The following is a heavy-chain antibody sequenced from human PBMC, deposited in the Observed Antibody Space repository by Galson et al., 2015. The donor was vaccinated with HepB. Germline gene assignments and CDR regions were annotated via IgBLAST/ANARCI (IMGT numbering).Heavy chain of an antibody. CDR1: GYTFSSYG. D-gene: IGHD3-22*01. J-gene: IGHJ5*02. CDR2: ISGYNGNT. Sequence: SVKVSCKAFGYTFSSYGITWVRQAPGQGLEWMGWISGYNGNTNYAQRFQGRVTVTTDTSTSTAYMELRSLRSDDTAVYYCARAMYYYETSGYNPNNWFDPWGQGTLVTVSS. V-gene: IGHV1-18*01. CDR3: ARAMYYYETSGYNPNNWFDP.